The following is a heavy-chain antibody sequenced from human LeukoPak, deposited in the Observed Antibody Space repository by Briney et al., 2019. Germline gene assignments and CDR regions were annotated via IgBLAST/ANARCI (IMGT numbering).Heavy chain of an antibody. CDR2: IYYSGST. D-gene: IGHD6-19*01. V-gene: IGHV4-39*01. CDR3: ARLYSSGWYGDY. CDR1: GGSISSSSYY. J-gene: IGHJ4*02. Sequence: SETLSLTCTVSGGSISSSSYYWGWIRQPPGKGLEGIGSIYYSGSTYYNPSLKSRVTISVDTSKNPFSLKLSSVTAADTAVYYCARLYSSGWYGDYWGQGTLVTVSS.